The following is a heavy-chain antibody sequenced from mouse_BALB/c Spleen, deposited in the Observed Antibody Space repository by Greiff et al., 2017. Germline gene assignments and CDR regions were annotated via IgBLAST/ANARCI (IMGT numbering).Heavy chain of an antibody. CDR3: NCYGNYAPLDY. CDR2: IDPENGDT. Sequence: EVQLQQSGAELVRSGASVKLSCTASGFNIKDYYMHWVKQRPEQGLEWIGWIDPENGDTEYAPKFQGKATMTADTSSNTAYLQLSSLTSEDTAVYYCNCYGNYAPLDYWGQGTTLTVSS. D-gene: IGHD2-1*01. V-gene: IGHV14-4*02. J-gene: IGHJ2*01. CDR1: GFNIKDYY.